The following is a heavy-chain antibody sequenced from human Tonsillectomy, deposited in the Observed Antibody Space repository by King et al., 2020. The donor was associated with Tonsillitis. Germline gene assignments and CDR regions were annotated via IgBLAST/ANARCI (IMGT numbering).Heavy chain of an antibody. CDR1: GFTFISFG. D-gene: IGHD3-10*01. CDR2: ISYDGSNK. V-gene: IGHV3-30*18. CDR3: AKRRGAMVRGPFDY. J-gene: IGHJ4*02. Sequence: VHLVESGGGVVQPGRSLRLSCAASGFTFISFGMHWVRQAPGKGLEWVAVISYDGSNKDYADSVKGRFTISRDNSKNTMFLQMNSLRAEDTAVYYCAKRRGAMVRGPFDYWGQGTLVTVSS.